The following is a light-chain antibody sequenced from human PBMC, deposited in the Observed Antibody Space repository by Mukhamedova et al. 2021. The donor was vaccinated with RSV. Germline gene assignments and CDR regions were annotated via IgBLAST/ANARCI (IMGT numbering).Light chain of an antibody. CDR1: QSISSW. V-gene: IGKV1-5*03. CDR3: QQYNSWT. CDR2: KAS. Sequence: VTITCRASQSISSWLAWYQQKPGKAPKLLIYKASSLESGVPSRFSGSGSGTVFTLTISSLQPDDFATYYCQQYNSWTFGQGTKV. J-gene: IGKJ1*01.